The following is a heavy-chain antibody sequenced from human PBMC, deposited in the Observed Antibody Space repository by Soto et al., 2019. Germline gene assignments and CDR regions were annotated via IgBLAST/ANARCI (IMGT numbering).Heavy chain of an antibody. Sequence: QVELQESGPGLAKPSETLSLTCTVSGGPISSYYWSWIRQPPGKGLEWIGYIYYSGSTNYNPSLKSRLTISVNTSKKQFSPKLSSVTAADTAVYYCARGSAAIMVDWGEGTLVTVSS. J-gene: IGHJ4*02. CDR3: ARGSAAIMVD. CDR2: IYYSGST. V-gene: IGHV4-59*01. CDR1: GGPISSYY. D-gene: IGHD2-2*01.